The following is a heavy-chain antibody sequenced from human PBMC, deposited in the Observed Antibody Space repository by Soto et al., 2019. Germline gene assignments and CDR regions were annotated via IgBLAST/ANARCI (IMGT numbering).Heavy chain of an antibody. Sequence: QVQLQESGPGLVKPSQTLSLTCTVSGGSISSGGYYWSWIRQHPRKGLEWIGYIYYSGSTYYNPSLKSRVTISVDTFKNQFSLKLSSVTAADTAVYYCARRDYYDSSGYYYGWSWFDPWGQGTLVTVSS. J-gene: IGHJ5*02. D-gene: IGHD3-22*01. CDR3: ARRDYYDSSGYYYGWSWFDP. V-gene: IGHV4-31*03. CDR1: GGSISSGGYY. CDR2: IYYSGST.